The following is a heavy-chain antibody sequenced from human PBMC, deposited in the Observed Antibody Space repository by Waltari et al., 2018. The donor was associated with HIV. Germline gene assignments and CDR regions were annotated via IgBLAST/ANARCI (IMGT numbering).Heavy chain of an antibody. D-gene: IGHD3-22*01. CDR3: ARDVTPYDSGFFDALDI. Sequence: EVQLVESGGALAQPGGSLRLSCAASGFTLSSYLRPWVRQAPGKGLEWVANIKGDGSKTNYVDSVKGRFTISRDNAKNSLYLQMNSLRAEDTAIYFCARDVTPYDSGFFDALDIWGQGTTVTVSS. J-gene: IGHJ3*02. CDR1: GFTLSSYL. CDR2: IKGDGSKT. V-gene: IGHV3-7*04.